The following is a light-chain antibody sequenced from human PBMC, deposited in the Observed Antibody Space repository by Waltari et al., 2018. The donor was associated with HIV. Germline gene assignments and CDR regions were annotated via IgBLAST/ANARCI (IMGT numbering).Light chain of an antibody. Sequence: DIVMTQSPDSLAVSLGERAPINCKSSQSVLYSSNNKNYLAWYQQKPGQPPKLLIYWASTRESGVPDRFSGSGSGTDFTLTISSLQAEDVAVYYCQQYYITPFTFGPGTKVDIK. CDR2: WAS. CDR3: QQYYITPFT. CDR1: QSVLYSSNNKNY. V-gene: IGKV4-1*01. J-gene: IGKJ3*01.